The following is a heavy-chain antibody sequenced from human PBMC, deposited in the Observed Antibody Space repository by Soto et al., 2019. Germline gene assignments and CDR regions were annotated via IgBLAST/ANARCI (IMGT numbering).Heavy chain of an antibody. D-gene: IGHD1-26*01. CDR3: ARGGPGASYYVRRGGMDV. J-gene: IGHJ6*02. CDR2: INHSGST. V-gene: IGHV4-34*01. CDR1: GGSFSGYY. Sequence: QVQLQQWGAGLLKPSETLSLTCAVYGGSFSGYYWSWIRQPPGKGLEWIGEINHSGSTNYNPSLKSRVTISVDTSKNQFSLKLSSVTAADTAVYYCARGGPGASYYVRRGGMDVWGQGTTVTVSS.